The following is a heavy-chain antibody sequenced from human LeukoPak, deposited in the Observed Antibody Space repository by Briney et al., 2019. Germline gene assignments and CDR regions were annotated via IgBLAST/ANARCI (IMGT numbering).Heavy chain of an antibody. CDR3: AKLEDVVVTDYYYGMDV. J-gene: IGHJ6*02. V-gene: IGHV3-23*01. Sequence: GGSLRLSCAASGFTFSSYAMSWVRQAPGKGLEWVSSISGSGGSIYYADSVKGRFTISRDNSKNTLYLQMNSLRAEDTAVYYCAKLEDVVVTDYYYGMDVWGQGTTVTVSS. D-gene: IGHD2-15*01. CDR1: GFTFSSYA. CDR2: ISGSGGSI.